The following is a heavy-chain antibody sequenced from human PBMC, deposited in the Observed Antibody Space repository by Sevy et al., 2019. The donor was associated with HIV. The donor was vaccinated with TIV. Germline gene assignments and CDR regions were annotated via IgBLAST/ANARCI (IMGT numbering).Heavy chain of an antibody. CDR3: VRVMIFGVLTDNWFDP. D-gene: IGHD3-3*01. CDR1: GGSISNNNYY. Sequence: SETLSLTCTVSGGSISNNNYYWGWIRQPPGKGLVWLGNLFYGGRTFYNPSLKSRVTISVDTSKNQFSLKLSTVTASDTAVYYCVRVMIFGVLTDNWFDPWGQGTLVTVSS. J-gene: IGHJ5*02. CDR2: LFYGGRT. V-gene: IGHV4-39*01.